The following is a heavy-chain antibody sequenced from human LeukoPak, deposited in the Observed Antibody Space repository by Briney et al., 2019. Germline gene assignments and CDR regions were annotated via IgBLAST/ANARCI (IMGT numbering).Heavy chain of an antibody. CDR3: VKDFAPNGYDSSGYYFLNFDY. J-gene: IGHJ4*02. V-gene: IGHV3-48*02. D-gene: IGHD3-22*01. Sequence: GGSLRLSCAASGFTFGTYSMNWVRQAPGKGLEWVSYTSSSSGTIYYADSVKGRFTISRDNAKNSLFLQMNSLRDEDTAVYYCVKDFAPNGYDSSGYYFLNFDYWGQGTLVTVSS. CDR1: GFTFGTYS. CDR2: TSSSSGTI.